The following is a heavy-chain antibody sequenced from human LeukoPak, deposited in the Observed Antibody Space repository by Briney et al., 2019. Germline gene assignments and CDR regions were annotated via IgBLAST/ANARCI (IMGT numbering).Heavy chain of an antibody. V-gene: IGHV3-23*01. J-gene: IGHJ4*02. CDR3: AIAGYSSGWYYFDY. CDR1: GFTFSSYA. CDR2: ISGSGGST. D-gene: IGHD6-19*01. Sequence: GGSLRLSCAASGFTFSSYAMSWVRQAPGKGLEWVSAISGSGGSTYYADSVKGRFTISRDNAKNSLYLQMNSLRAEDTALYYCAIAGYSSGWYYFDYWGQGTLVTVSS.